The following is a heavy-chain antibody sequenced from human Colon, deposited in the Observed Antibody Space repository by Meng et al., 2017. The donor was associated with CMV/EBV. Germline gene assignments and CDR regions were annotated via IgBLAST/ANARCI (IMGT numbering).Heavy chain of an antibody. D-gene: IGHD4-23*01. V-gene: IGHV3-9*01. CDR3: AKGTVVGIRGWFDP. Sequence: GGSLRLSCAASGFTFDDYAMHWVRQAPGKGLEWVSGISWNSGSIGYADSVKGRFTISRDNAKNSLYLQMNSLRAEDTALYYCAKGTVVGIRGWFDPWGQGTLVTVSS. CDR1: GFTFDDYA. CDR2: ISWNSGSI. J-gene: IGHJ5*02.